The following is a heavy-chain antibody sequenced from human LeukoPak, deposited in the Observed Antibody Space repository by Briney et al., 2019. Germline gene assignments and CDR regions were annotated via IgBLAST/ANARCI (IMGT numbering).Heavy chain of an antibody. CDR2: WSDATNE. J-gene: IGHJ4*02. V-gene: IGHV3-33*06. CDR1: GFTFSHFG. CDR3: AKDAQRGFDYSNCLEH. D-gene: IGHD4-11*01. Sequence: PGTSLRLSCAASGFTFSHFGMHWGRQAPGKGRERGAVWSDATNEYYSDSVKGRFTISRDNFKKTVSLQMNSLRAEDTAVYYCAKDAQRGFDYSNCLEHWGQGSLVTVSS.